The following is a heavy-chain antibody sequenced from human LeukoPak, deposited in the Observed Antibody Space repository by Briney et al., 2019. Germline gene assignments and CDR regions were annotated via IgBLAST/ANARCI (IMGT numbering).Heavy chain of an antibody. CDR1: GGSFSGYY. Sequence: PSETLSLTCAVYGGSFSGYYWSWIRQPPGKGLEWIGEINHSGSTNYNPSLKSRVTISVDTSKNQFSLRLSSVTAADTAVYYCARGTSFSITMARGVIRPTGWFDPWGQGTLVTVSS. CDR3: ARGTSFSITMARGVIRPTGWFDP. J-gene: IGHJ5*02. D-gene: IGHD3-10*01. CDR2: INHSGST. V-gene: IGHV4-34*01.